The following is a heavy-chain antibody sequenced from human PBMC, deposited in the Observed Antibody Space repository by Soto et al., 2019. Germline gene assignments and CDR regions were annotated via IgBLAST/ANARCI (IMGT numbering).Heavy chain of an antibody. D-gene: IGHD2-2*01. CDR1: GFTFSNYY. V-gene: IGHV1-46*01. CDR2: ISPTANYT. Sequence: GASVKVSCKASGFTFSNYYMHWVRQAPEQGLEWMGLISPTANYTRYAQTFQGRFTITRDTSTSTVYMDLSSLTSEDTAVYYCARADSDQYFDYWGQGTRVTSPQ. CDR3: ARADSDQYFDY. J-gene: IGHJ4*02.